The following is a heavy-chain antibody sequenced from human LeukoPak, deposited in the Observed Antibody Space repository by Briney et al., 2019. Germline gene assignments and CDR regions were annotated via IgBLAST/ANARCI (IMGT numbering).Heavy chain of an antibody. V-gene: IGHV4-34*01. CDR1: GGSFSGYY. Sequence: SETLSLTCAVYGGSFSGYYWSWIRQPPGKGLEWIGEINHSGSTNYNPSLKGRVTISVDTSKNQFSLKLSSVTAADTAVYYCARRGARLSIAARRYFDYWGQGTLVTVSS. D-gene: IGHD6-6*01. J-gene: IGHJ4*02. CDR2: INHSGST. CDR3: ARRGARLSIAARRYFDY.